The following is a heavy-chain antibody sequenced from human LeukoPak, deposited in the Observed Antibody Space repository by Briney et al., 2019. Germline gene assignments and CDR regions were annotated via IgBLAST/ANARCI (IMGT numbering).Heavy chain of an antibody. CDR1: GFSLSTSGMR. CDR3: ARTSEGGGWSPPFDY. Sequence: SGPALVKPTQTLTLTCTFSGFSLSTSGMRVSWIRQPPGKALEWLARIDWDDDKFYGTSLKTRLTISKDTSKNQVVLTMTNMDPVDTATYYCARTSEGGGWSPPFDYWGQGTLVTVSS. V-gene: IGHV2-70*04. CDR2: IDWDDDK. D-gene: IGHD6-19*01. J-gene: IGHJ4*02.